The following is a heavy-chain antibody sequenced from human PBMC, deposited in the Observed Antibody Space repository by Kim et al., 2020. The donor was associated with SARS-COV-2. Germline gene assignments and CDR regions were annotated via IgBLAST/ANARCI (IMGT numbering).Heavy chain of an antibody. CDR3: ARGGPGGVTTIDY. D-gene: IGHD3-16*01. J-gene: IGHJ4*02. CDR2: IYSSGAT. V-gene: IGHV4-59*01. Sequence: SETLSLTCTVSGGSIERYYWSWIRQPPGKGLEWIGYIYSSGATNCNPSLKSRVTMSVDTSKNQFSLKVTSVSAADTAVYYCARGGPGGVTTIDYWGQGNRVTVSS. CDR1: GGSIERYY.